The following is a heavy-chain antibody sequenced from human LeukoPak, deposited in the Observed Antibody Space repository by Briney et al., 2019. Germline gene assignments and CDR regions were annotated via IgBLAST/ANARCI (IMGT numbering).Heavy chain of an antibody. V-gene: IGHV3-7*01. D-gene: IGHD4-17*01. J-gene: IGHJ4*02. Sequence: GGSLRLSCAASGFTFDDYGMSWVRQAPGKGLEWVANIKQDGSEKYYVDSVKGRFTISRDNAKNSLYLQMNSLRAEDTAVYYCARVEDYGDYYFDYWGQGTLVTVSS. CDR1: GFTFDDYG. CDR2: IKQDGSEK. CDR3: ARVEDYGDYYFDY.